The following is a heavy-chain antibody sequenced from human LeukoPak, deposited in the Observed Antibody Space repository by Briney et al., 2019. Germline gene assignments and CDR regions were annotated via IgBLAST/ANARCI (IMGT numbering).Heavy chain of an antibody. D-gene: IGHD2-15*01. Sequence: GESLKISCHGSGYSFNTYWIAWVRQMPGKGLEWMGIIYPGDSDTRYSPPFQGQVSISADKSINTAYLQWSSLKASDTAIYYCARRQYCSGGDCYSGAFDIWGQGTMVTVSS. J-gene: IGHJ3*02. CDR3: ARRQYCSGGDCYSGAFDI. CDR1: GYSFNTYW. CDR2: IYPGDSDT. V-gene: IGHV5-51*01.